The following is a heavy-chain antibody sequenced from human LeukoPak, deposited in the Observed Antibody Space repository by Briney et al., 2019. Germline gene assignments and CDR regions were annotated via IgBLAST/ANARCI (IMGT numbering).Heavy chain of an antibody. Sequence: PSETLSLTCTVSGGSISSYYWSWIRQSPGKGLEWIGYIRNSGRTNYNPSLKSRVTGFVDTSKNQVSLRLSSVTAADTAVYYCARHGTISSESYFDYWGQGALVTVSS. V-gene: IGHV4-59*08. CDR2: IRNSGRT. CDR1: GGSISSYY. D-gene: IGHD1-14*01. J-gene: IGHJ4*02. CDR3: ARHGTISSESYFDY.